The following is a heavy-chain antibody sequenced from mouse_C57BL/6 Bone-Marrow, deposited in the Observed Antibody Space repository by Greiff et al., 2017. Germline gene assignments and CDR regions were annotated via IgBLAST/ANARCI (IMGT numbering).Heavy chain of an antibody. CDR3: ASPWAYGYDGGH. D-gene: IGHD2-14*01. J-gene: IGHJ4*01. CDR1: GYTFTSYG. CDR2: IYPRSGNT. V-gene: IGHV1-81*01. Sequence: QVQLQQSGAELARPGASVKLSCKASGYTFTSYGISWVKQRTGQGLEWIGEIYPRSGNTYYNEKFKGKVTLTADKSSSKAYMELRSRTSEASAVYFCASPWAYGYDGGHWGQGTSVTVSS.